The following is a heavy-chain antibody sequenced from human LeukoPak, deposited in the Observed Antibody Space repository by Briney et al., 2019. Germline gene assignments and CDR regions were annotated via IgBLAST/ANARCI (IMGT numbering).Heavy chain of an antibody. CDR1: GYTFSSYS. J-gene: IGHJ5*02. CDR3: ARDHISVAGPFDP. CDR2: ISVGSNYI. D-gene: IGHD6-19*01. V-gene: IGHV3-21*01. Sequence: GGSLRLSCAASGYTFSSYSINWVRQAPGKGLEWVSSISVGSNYIYYADSVRGRFSISRDDARNSLYLQMDSLRAEDTAVYYCARDHISVAGPFDPWGQGTLVTVSS.